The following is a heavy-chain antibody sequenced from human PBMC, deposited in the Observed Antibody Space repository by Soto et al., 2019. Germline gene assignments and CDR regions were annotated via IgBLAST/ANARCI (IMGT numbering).Heavy chain of an antibody. D-gene: IGHD5-18*01. J-gene: IGHJ4*02. CDR2: IEPRNGGT. V-gene: IGHV1-2*02. Sequence: QVQLVQSGSDVKKPGASFTVSCKASGYIFSDYYIHWVRQAPGQGLECMGWIEPRNGGTKYAHEFQARLTMTTDTSTSTAFLDLRRLSLDNTAVFFCARVLYRNVIHAWGQGTLVTVSS. CDR1: GYIFSDYY. CDR3: ARVLYRNVIHA.